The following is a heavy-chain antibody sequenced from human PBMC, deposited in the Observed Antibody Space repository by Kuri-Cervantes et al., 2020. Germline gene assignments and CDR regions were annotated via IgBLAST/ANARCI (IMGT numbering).Heavy chain of an antibody. D-gene: IGHD6-19*01. V-gene: IGHV3-11*03. J-gene: IGHJ4*02. CDR1: GFTFSDYY. CDR2: ISSSSSYI. CDR3: GVWATTVA. Sequence: GGSLRLSCAASGFTFSDYYMSWIRQAPGKGLEWVSYISSSSSYIYYADSVKGRFTISRDNAKSSLYLQMTSLRTDDTAVYYCGVWATTVAGGQGTLVTVSS.